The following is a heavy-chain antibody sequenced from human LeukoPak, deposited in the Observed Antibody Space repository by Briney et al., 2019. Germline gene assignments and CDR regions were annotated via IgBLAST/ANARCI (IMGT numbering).Heavy chain of an antibody. D-gene: IGHD2-15*01. CDR1: GFTFNNNA. J-gene: IGHJ4*02. Sequence: GGSLRLSCAASGFTFNNNAMSWVRQAPGKGLEWVSAISSSGGSTYSADSVEGRFTISRDNSKNTLYLQLNSLRAEDTAIYYCARQQGYCSDGTCYFDFWGRGTLVTVSS. CDR2: ISSSGGST. V-gene: IGHV3-23*01. CDR3: ARQQGYCSDGTCYFDF.